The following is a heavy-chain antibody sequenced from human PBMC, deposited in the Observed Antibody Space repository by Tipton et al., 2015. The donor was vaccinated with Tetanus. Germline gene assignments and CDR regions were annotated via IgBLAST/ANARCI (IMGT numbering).Heavy chain of an antibody. CDR2: ISSSGSTI. J-gene: IGHJ5*02. D-gene: IGHD1-14*01. CDR3: ARDPRIAGNWFDP. V-gene: IGHV3-11*01. Sequence: SLRLSCAASGFTFSDYYMSWIRQAPGKGLEWVSYISSSGSTIYYADSVKGRFTISRDNAKNSLYLQMNSLRAEDTAVYYCARDPRIAGNWFDPWGQGTLVTVSS. CDR1: GFTFSDYY.